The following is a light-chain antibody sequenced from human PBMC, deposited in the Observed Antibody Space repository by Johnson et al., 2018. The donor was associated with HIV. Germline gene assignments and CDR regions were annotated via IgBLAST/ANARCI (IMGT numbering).Light chain of an antibody. CDR3: GTWDICLRVCYV. J-gene: IGLJ1*01. Sequence: QSVLTQPPSVSAAPGQKVTISCSGSSSNIGNNYVSWYQQLPGTAPKLIICEHNKRPSGIPDRSSGPKYGTSATRGITGLYPWDQADYYCGTWDICLRVCYVFGTGTKVTFL. V-gene: IGLV1-51*01. CDR2: EHN. CDR1: SSNIGNNY.